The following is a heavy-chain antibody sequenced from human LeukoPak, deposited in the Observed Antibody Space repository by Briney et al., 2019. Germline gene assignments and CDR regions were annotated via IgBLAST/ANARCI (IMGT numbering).Heavy chain of an antibody. Sequence: PSETLSLTCSVSGGSISSYYWSWIRQPPGKGLECIGYISYSGSTNSNPSLKSRVTISVDTSKSQFSLKLSSVTAADTAVYYCARSGDFWSGYYPLFDYWGQGTLVTVSS. J-gene: IGHJ4*02. D-gene: IGHD3-3*01. CDR2: ISYSGST. CDR3: ARSGDFWSGYYPLFDY. V-gene: IGHV4-59*01. CDR1: GGSISSYY.